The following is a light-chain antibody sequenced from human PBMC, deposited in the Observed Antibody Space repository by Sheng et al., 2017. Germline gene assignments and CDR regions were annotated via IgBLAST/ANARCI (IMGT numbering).Light chain of an antibody. CDR1: QSVLYSSNNKNY. Sequence: DIVMTQSPDSLAVSLGERATINCKSSQSVLYSSNNKNYLAWYQQKAGQPPKVLIYWASTRESGVPDRFSGSGSGTDFTLTISSLQAEDVAVYYCQQYFDTQTFYQGTRVEIK. CDR3: QQYFDTQT. V-gene: IGKV4-1*01. J-gene: IGKJ1*01. CDR2: WAS.